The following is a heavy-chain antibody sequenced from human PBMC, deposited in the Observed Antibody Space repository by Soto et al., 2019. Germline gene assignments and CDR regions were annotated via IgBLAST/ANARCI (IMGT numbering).Heavy chain of an antibody. Sequence: GGSLRLSCAASGFNFSDSTIHWVRQASGKGLEWVGRIRSKTNSYAATFGASVTGRFTISRDDPKNTAYLQMNSLKTEDTAVYYCTRITAWSTVVIPGAFDIWGQGTMVTVSS. CDR2: IRSKTNSYAA. V-gene: IGHV3-73*01. CDR3: TRITAWSTVVIPGAFDI. J-gene: IGHJ3*02. CDR1: GFNFSDST. D-gene: IGHD4-17*01.